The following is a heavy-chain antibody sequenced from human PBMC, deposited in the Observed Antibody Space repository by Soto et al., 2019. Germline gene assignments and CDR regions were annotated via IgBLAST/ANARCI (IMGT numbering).Heavy chain of an antibody. V-gene: IGHV1-69*01. CDR2: ITPMFGAT. J-gene: IGHJ4*02. D-gene: IGHD3-22*01. CDR1: GGTFSSYA. CDR3: VGSPDCIYTLNQLVITPFDFF. Sequence: QVQLVQSGAEVKKPGSSVKVSCKASGGTFSSYAISWVRQAPGQGLEWMGGITPMFGATIYSQKFQGRVTIFADESTSTASMEVTTLRYGDTAVYYCVGSPDCIYTLNQLVITPFDFFWGQGTLVTVSS.